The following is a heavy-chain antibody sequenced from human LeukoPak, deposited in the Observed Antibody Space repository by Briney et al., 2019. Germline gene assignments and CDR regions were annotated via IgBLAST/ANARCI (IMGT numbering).Heavy chain of an antibody. V-gene: IGHV2-5*02. Sequence: SGPTLAKPTQTLTLTCTFSGFSLSTSGVGVGWIRQPPGKALEWLALIYWDNDKRYSPSLKSRVTITKDTSKNQVVLRMTNMDPVDTATYYCAHLSKYCTSGVCYYFDYWGQGTLVTVSS. J-gene: IGHJ4*02. CDR1: GFSLSTSGVG. D-gene: IGHD2-8*01. CDR3: AHLSKYCTSGVCYYFDY. CDR2: IYWDNDK.